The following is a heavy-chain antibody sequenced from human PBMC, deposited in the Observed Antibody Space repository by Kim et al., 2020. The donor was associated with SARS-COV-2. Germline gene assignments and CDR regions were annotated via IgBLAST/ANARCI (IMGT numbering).Heavy chain of an antibody. V-gene: IGHV3-30*18. CDR3: AKDKFYGFDY. D-gene: IGHD3-10*01. J-gene: IGHJ4*02. Sequence: GGSLRLSCAASGFTFSSYGMHWVRQAPGKGLEWVAVISYDGSNKYYADSVKGRFTISRDNSKNTLYLQMNSLRAEDTAVYYCAKDKFYGFDYWGQGTLVTVSS. CDR2: ISYDGSNK. CDR1: GFTFSSYG.